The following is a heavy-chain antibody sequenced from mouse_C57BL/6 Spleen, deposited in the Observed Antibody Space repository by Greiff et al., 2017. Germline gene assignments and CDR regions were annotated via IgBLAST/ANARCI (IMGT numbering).Heavy chain of an antibody. CDR2: IHPNSGST. Sequence: QVQLQQPGAELVKPGASVQLSCKASGYTFTSYWMHWVKQRPGQGLEWIGMIHPNSGSTNYNEKFKSKATLTVDKSSSTAYMQLSSLTSEDSAVYYCATNWDVGGYFDYWGQGTTLTVSS. CDR3: ATNWDVGGYFDY. J-gene: IGHJ2*01. V-gene: IGHV1-64*01. CDR1: GYTFTSYW. D-gene: IGHD4-1*01.